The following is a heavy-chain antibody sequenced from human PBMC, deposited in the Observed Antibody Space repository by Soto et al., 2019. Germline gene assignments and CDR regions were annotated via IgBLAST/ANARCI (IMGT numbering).Heavy chain of an antibody. Sequence: EVQLLDSGGGLVQPGGSLRLSCEASGFSFSTFDMSWVRQAPGKGLQCVSFIRGSDGTTYYADSVRGRFTISRDNSRNTLDLQMNSLRADDTALYYCAKGAGLDFWGRGTLVTVSS. CDR1: GFSFSTFD. D-gene: IGHD3-10*01. J-gene: IGHJ4*02. CDR2: IRGSDGTT. CDR3: AKGAGLDF. V-gene: IGHV3-23*01.